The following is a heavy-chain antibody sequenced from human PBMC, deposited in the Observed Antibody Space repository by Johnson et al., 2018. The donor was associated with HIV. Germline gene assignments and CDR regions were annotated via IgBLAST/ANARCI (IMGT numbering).Heavy chain of an antibody. CDR2: INSDGSST. V-gene: IGHV3-74*01. CDR3: ARFVVVTAAAFDI. D-gene: IGHD2-21*02. CDR1: GFTFSTYW. J-gene: IGHJ3*02. Sequence: VQVVESGGGLVQPGGSLRLSCAASGFTFSTYWMHWVRQAPGKGPVWVSRINSDGSSTSYADSVRGRFTISRDNAKNTLYLQMNSLRAEDTAVYYCARFVVVTAAAFDIWGQGTMVTVSS.